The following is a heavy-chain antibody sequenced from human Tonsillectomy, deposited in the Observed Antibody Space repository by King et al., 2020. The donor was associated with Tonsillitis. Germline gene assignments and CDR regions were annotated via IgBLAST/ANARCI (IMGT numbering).Heavy chain of an antibody. CDR2: ISWNGVNT. D-gene: IGHD4-11*01. CDR1: GFTFDDYA. V-gene: IGHV3-9*01. CDR3: AKAPLTSTVPSHFDY. J-gene: IGHJ4*02. Sequence: VQLVESGGDLVQPGGSLRLSCAASGFTFDDYAMHWVRQTPGKGLEWVSVISWNGVNTNYADSVKGRFTVSRDNAQNSLYLHTNSLRPEDSALYFCAKAPLTSTVPSHFDYWGQGTLVSVSS.